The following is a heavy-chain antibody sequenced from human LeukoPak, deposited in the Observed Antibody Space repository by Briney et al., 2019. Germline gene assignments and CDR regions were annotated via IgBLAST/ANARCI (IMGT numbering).Heavy chain of an antibody. CDR2: IIPIFGTA. Sequence: SVTVSCKASVYTFTGYCMHWVRQPPGQGLEWMGGIIPIFGTANYAQKFQGRVTITADESTNTAYMELSSLRSEDTAVYYCASGGLDPFDIWGQGTMVPVSS. D-gene: IGHD3-16*01. CDR1: VYTFTGYC. J-gene: IGHJ3*02. CDR3: ASGGLDPFDI. V-gene: IGHV1-69*13.